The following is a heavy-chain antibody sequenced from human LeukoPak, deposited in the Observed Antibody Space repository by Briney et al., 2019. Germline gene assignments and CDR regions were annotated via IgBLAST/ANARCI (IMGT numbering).Heavy chain of an antibody. D-gene: IGHD2-15*01. CDR1: GFTFDDYA. Sequence: PGRSLRLSCAASGFTFDDYAMHWVRQAPGKGLEWVSGISWNSGSIGYADSVKGRFTIPRDNAKNSLYLQMNSLRAEDTALYYCAKDRGYCSGGSCSHFDYWGQGTLVTVSS. V-gene: IGHV3-9*01. CDR2: ISWNSGSI. J-gene: IGHJ4*02. CDR3: AKDRGYCSGGSCSHFDY.